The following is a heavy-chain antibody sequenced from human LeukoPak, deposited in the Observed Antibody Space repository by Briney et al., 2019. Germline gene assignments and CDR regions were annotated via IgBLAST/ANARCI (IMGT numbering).Heavy chain of an antibody. CDR3: AKELPTGTDYFDY. CDR1: GFTFSSYW. D-gene: IGHD3-10*01. J-gene: IGHJ4*02. V-gene: IGHV3-7*01. Sequence: PGGSLRLSCAASGFTFSSYWMGWVRQAPGKGLEWVANIKQDGTETYYDDSVKGRFTISRDNAKKSLYLQMDSLRAEDTAVYYCAKELPTGTDYFDYWGQGTLVTVSS. CDR2: IKQDGTET.